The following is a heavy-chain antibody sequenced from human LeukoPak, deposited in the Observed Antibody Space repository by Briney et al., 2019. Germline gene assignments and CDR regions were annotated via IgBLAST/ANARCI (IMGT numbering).Heavy chain of an antibody. J-gene: IGHJ6*03. V-gene: IGHV1-24*01. CDR2: FDPEDGET. D-gene: IGHD6-6*01. Sequence: ASVKVSCKVSGYTLTELSMHWVRQAPGKGLEWMGGFDPEDGETIYAQKFQGRVTMTEDTSTDTAYMELRSLRSDDTAVYYCARTGGGGSIAVRLHYYYMDVWGKGTTVTVSS. CDR1: GYTLTELS. CDR3: ARTGGGGSIAVRLHYYYMDV.